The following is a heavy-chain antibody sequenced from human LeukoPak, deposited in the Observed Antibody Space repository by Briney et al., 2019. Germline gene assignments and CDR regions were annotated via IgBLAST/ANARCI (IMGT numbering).Heavy chain of an antibody. D-gene: IGHD6-19*01. CDR3: ARASHIPVAEKLPFEY. V-gene: IGHV1-2*02. CDR2: INPNSGGT. CDR1: EYTFTAYY. Sequence: ASVKVSCKASEYTFTAYYMHWVRQAPGQGLESMGWINPNSGGTNYAQKFQGRVTMTRDTSISTVYMELSSLRSDDTAVYFCARASHIPVAEKLPFEYWGQGTLVTVSS. J-gene: IGHJ4*02.